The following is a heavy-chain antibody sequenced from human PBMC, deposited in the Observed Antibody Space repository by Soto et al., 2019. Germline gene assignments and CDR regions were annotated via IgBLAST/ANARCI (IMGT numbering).Heavy chain of an antibody. CDR2: IIPIFGTA. Sequence: ASVKVSCKASGGTFSSYAISWLRQSPGQGLEWMGGIIPIFGTANYAQKFQGRVTITADKSTSTAYMELSSLRSEDTAVYYCARDNTVAGTPYYFDYWGQGTLVTVSS. J-gene: IGHJ4*02. D-gene: IGHD6-19*01. CDR1: GGTFSSYA. V-gene: IGHV1-69*06. CDR3: ARDNTVAGTPYYFDY.